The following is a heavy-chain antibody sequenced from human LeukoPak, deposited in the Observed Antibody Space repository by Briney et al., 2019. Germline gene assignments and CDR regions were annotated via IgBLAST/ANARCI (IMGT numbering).Heavy chain of an antibody. CDR2: ISSSSSTI. D-gene: IGHD3-22*01. Sequence: GGSLRLSCAASGFTFSSYSMNWVRQAPGKGLEWVSYISSSSSTIYYADSVKGRFTISRDNAKNSLYLQMNSLRAEDTAVYYCARGKDSSGYYFSWYFDLWGRGTLVTVSS. J-gene: IGHJ2*01. CDR1: GFTFSSYS. V-gene: IGHV3-48*01. CDR3: ARGKDSSGYYFSWYFDL.